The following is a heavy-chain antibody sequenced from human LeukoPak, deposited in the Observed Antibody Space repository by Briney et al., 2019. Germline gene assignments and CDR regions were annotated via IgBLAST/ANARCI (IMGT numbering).Heavy chain of an antibody. J-gene: IGHJ4*02. CDR3: ARESIAVAVADY. CDR2: ISYDGSNK. D-gene: IGHD6-19*01. CDR1: GFTFSSYA. V-gene: IGHV3-30*04. Sequence: GGSLRLSCAASGFTFSSYAMHWVRQAPGKGLEWVAVISYDGSNKYYADSVKGRFTISRDNSKNTLYLQMNSLRAEDTAVYYCARESIAVAVADYWGQGTLVTVSS.